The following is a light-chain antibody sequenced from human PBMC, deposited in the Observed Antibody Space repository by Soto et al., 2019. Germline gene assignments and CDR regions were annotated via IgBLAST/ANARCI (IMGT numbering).Light chain of an antibody. CDR1: QTISTS. J-gene: IGKJ1*01. Sequence: DIQMTHSPSTLSASVRDRVTITCRASQTISTSLAWYQQKPGKAPKLLIYKTSSLENGVPSRFRGSGSGTDFTLTISGLQPDDFATYYCQQYRTFWTFGQGTKVDIK. V-gene: IGKV1-5*03. CDR2: KTS. CDR3: QQYRTFWT.